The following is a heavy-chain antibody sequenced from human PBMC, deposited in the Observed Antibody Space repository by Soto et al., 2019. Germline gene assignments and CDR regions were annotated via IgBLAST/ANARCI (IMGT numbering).Heavy chain of an antibody. J-gene: IGHJ4*02. CDR3: ARDKYYDLWSGYYKPEFNFDY. Sequence: PGGSLRLSCAVSGFTFSSYGMHWVWLPPDKGQDRVAVVWYDESNNYYAGCGKGQFPIPRDNSKNTLYMQMNRLRVEDTAVYYCARDKYYDLWSGYYKPEFNFDYWGQGTLVTVSS. CDR2: VWYDESNN. D-gene: IGHD3-3*01. V-gene: IGHV3-33*01. CDR1: GFTFSSYG.